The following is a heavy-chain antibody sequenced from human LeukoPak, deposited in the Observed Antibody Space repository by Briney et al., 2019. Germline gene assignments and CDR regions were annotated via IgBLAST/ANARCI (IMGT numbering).Heavy chain of an antibody. J-gene: IGHJ4*02. Sequence: GGSLRLSCAASGFPFRMAWVRQAPGKGLEWVPTITLDGSDSYYVDSVKGRFTVSRDNAKNSLYLQMNSLRAEDTAVYYCARVPTTVTTVYFGYWGQGTLVTVSS. V-gene: IGHV3-7*05. CDR2: ITLDGSDS. CDR3: ARVPTTVTTVYFGY. D-gene: IGHD4-17*01. CDR1: GFPFR.